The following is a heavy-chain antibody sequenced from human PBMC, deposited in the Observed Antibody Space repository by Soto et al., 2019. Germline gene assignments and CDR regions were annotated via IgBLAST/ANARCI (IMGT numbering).Heavy chain of an antibody. CDR3: ASGPSGDKVDY. D-gene: IGHD7-27*01. CDR1: GGSISNVNYC. CDR2: IYNGGST. V-gene: IGHV4-30-4*01. Sequence: QVQLQESGPGLVKPSETLSLTCTVSGGSISNVNYCWSWIRQSPDKGLEWIGKIYNGGSTYNQPSLKSRVTISVDTSKNQFSPKLSSVSAADTAVYYCASGPSGDKVDYWGQGTLVTVSS. J-gene: IGHJ4*02.